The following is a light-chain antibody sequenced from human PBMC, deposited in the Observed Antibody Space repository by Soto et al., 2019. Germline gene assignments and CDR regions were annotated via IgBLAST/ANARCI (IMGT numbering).Light chain of an antibody. CDR2: DVT. V-gene: IGLV2-14*01. J-gene: IGLJ1*01. CDR3: SSYTSSSTYV. CDR1: RSDVGGYNY. Sequence: QSVLTQPASVSGSPGQSITISCTGTRSDVGGYNYVYWHQQHPGKAPKLMIYDVTNRPSGVSDRFSGSKSGNTASLTISGLQAEDEADYYCSSYTSSSTYVFGAETKVTVL.